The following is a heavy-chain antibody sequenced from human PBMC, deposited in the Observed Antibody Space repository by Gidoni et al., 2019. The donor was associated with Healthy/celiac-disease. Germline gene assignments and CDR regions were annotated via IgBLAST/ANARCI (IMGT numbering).Heavy chain of an antibody. Sequence: QLQLQESGPGLVKPSETLSLICTVSGGSISSSSYYWGWIRQPPGKGLEWIGSIYYSGSTYYNPSLKSRVTMSVDTSRNQFSLKLSFVTAADTAVYYCATLTPVAGTNYWGQGTLVTVSS. D-gene: IGHD6-19*01. J-gene: IGHJ4*02. CDR1: GGSISSSSYY. CDR3: ATLTPVAGTNY. V-gene: IGHV4-39*01. CDR2: IYYSGST.